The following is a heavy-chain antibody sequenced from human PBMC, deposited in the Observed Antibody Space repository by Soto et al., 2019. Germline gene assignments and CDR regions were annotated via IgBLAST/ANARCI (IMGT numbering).Heavy chain of an antibody. CDR2: ISGSGGST. V-gene: IGHV3-23*01. CDR1: GFTFSSYA. CDR3: AKDLRGYSYGYFDY. J-gene: IGHJ4*02. Sequence: GGSLRLYCAASGFTFSSYAMSWVRQAPGKGLEWVSAISGSGGSTYYADSVKGRFTISRDNSKNTLYLQMISLRAEDTAVYFCAKDLRGYSYGYFDYWGQGTLVTVSS. D-gene: IGHD5-18*01.